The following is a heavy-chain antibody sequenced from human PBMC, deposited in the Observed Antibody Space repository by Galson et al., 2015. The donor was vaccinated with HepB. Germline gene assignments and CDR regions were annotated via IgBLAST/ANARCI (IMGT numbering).Heavy chain of an antibody. Sequence: LRLSCAASGFTFSSYGMHWVRQAPGKGLEWVAVISYDGSNKYYADSVKGRFTISRDNSKNTLYLQMNSLRAEDTAVHYCAKDASRYITIFGVALDYWGQGTLVTVSS. V-gene: IGHV3-30*18. D-gene: IGHD3-3*01. CDR2: ISYDGSNK. J-gene: IGHJ4*02. CDR1: GFTFSSYG. CDR3: AKDASRYITIFGVALDY.